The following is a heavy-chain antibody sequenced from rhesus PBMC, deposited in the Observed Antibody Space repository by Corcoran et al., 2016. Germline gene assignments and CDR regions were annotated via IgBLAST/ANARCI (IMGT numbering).Heavy chain of an antibody. J-gene: IGHJ4*01. D-gene: IGHD5-24*01. Sequence: QLQLQESGPGLVKPSETLSLTCAVSGGSISSNYWNWIRQSPGKGLEWIGRISGSGGSTDYNPSIKSRVTISTDTSKNQFSLKLSSVTAADTAVYYCARGSAGTVLFDYWGQGVLVTVSS. CDR1: GGSISSNY. V-gene: IGHV4-173*01. CDR3: ARGSAGTVLFDY. CDR2: ISGSGGST.